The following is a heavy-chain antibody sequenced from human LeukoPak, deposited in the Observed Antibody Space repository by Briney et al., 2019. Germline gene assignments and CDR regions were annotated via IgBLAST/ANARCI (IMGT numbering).Heavy chain of an antibody. CDR1: GGTFSSYA. J-gene: IGHJ4*02. CDR3: ARGPIAVAGNASWDY. CDR2: IIPIFGTA. Sequence: SVKVSCKASGGTFSSYAISWVRQAPGQGLEWMGRIIPIFGTANYAQKFQGRVTITTDESTSTAYMELSSLRAEDTAVYYRARGPIAVAGNASWDYWGQGTLVTVSS. D-gene: IGHD6-19*01. V-gene: IGHV1-69*05.